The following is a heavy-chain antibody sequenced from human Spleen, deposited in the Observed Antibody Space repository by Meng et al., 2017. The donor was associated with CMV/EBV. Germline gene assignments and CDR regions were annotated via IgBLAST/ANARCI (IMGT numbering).Heavy chain of an antibody. CDR3: ARGATVVNPDY. CDR1: GFTFDDYA. D-gene: IGHD4-23*01. J-gene: IGHJ4*02. CDR2: ISWDGGST. V-gene: IGHV3-43D*03. Sequence: GESLKISCAASGFTFDDYAMHWVRQAPGKGLEWVSLISWDGGSTYYADSVKGRFTISRDNSKNSLYLQMNSLRAEDTAVYYCARGATVVNPDYWGQGTLVTVSS.